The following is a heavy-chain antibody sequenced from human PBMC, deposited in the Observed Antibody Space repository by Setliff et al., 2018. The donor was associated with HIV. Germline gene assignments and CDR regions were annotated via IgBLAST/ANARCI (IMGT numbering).Heavy chain of an antibody. D-gene: IGHD3-22*01. CDR3: ARVQYFNSGGYWATIRHYYYMDV. Sequence: GGSLRLSCAASGFTFITYTMHWVRQAPGKGLEWVAVISYDGSNEYYADSVKGRFTISRDNAENSLFLQMNSLRAEDTAVYYCARVQYFNSGGYWATIRHYYYMDVWGKGTAVTVSS. J-gene: IGHJ6*03. V-gene: IGHV3-30*07. CDR2: ISYDGSNE. CDR1: GFTFITYT.